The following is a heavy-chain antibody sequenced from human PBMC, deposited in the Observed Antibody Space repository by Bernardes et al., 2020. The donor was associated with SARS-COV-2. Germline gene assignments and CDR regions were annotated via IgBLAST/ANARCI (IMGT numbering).Heavy chain of an antibody. V-gene: IGHV3-23*01. CDR1: GFTFSSYT. D-gene: IGHD6-13*01. CDR3: ARDTSSSWYY. J-gene: IGHJ4*02. Sequence: GGSLRLSCEVSGFTFSSYTMNWVRQAPGKGLEWVSTITDSGDTTYYADSVKGRFTISRDNAENSLYVQMNSLRAEDTAVYYCARDTSSSWYYWGQGTLVTVSS. CDR2: ITDSGDTT.